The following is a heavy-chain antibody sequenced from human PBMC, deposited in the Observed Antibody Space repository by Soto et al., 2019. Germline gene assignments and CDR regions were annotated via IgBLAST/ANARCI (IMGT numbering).Heavy chain of an antibody. CDR3: ASEEEGNGDYVFDY. V-gene: IGHV4-30-4*01. CDR1: GGSISSGDYY. J-gene: IGHJ4*02. Sequence: QVQLQESGPGLVKPSQTLSLTCTVSGGSISSGDYYWSWIRQPPGKGLEWIGYIYYSGSTYYNPSLKSRVTISVDTSKNHFSQKLSSVTAADTAVYCCASEEEGNGDYVFDYWGQGTLVTVSS. D-gene: IGHD4-17*01. CDR2: IYYSGST.